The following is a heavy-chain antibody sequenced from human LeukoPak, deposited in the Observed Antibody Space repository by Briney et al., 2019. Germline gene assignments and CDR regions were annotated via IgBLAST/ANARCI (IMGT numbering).Heavy chain of an antibody. CDR2: MHYSGST. Sequence: SETLSLTCSVSGGSISSYYWSWIRQPPGKGLEWIGYMHYSGSTNYNPSLKSRVTISLDTSKNQFSLKLSSVTAADTAVYYCARDSLQTVYNWNDEGRKNWFDPWGQGTLVTVSS. J-gene: IGHJ5*02. CDR1: GGSISSYY. D-gene: IGHD1-1*01. CDR3: ARDSLQTVYNWNDEGRKNWFDP. V-gene: IGHV4-59*01.